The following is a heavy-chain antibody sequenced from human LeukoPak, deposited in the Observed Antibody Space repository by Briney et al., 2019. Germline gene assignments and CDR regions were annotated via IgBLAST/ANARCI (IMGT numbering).Heavy chain of an antibody. D-gene: IGHD6-13*01. CDR3: AGDLRAAAGTDYYGMDV. CDR1: GYTFTSYG. Sequence: ASVKVSCKASGYTFTSYGISWVRQAPGQGLEWMGWISAYNGNTNYAQKLQGRVTMTTDTSTSTAYMELRSLRSDDTAVYYCAGDLRAAAGTDYYGMDVWGQGTTVTVSS. CDR2: ISAYNGNT. J-gene: IGHJ6*02. V-gene: IGHV1-18*01.